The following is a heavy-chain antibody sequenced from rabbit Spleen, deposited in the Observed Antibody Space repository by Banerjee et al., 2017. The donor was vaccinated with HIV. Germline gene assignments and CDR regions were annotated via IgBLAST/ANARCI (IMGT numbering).Heavy chain of an antibody. J-gene: IGHJ6*01. V-gene: IGHV1S40*01. CDR2: IDTGSRDFT. CDR3: ARDTGSSFSTYGMDL. D-gene: IGHD8-1*01. Sequence: QSLEESGGDLVQPGASLTLTCTASGFDFSAYTFMCWVRQAPGKGLEWIACIDTGSRDFTYYASWAKGRFTISKTSSTTVTLQVTSLTVADTATYFCARDTGSSFSTYGMDLWGPGTLVTVS. CDR1: GFDFSAYTF.